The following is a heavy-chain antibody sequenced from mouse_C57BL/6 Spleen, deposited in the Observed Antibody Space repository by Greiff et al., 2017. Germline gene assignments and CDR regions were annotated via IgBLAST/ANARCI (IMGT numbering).Heavy chain of an antibody. D-gene: IGHD1-1*01. CDR2: ISDGGSYT. CDR3: ARDHYYGSSLDY. V-gene: IGHV5-4*01. J-gene: IGHJ2*01. CDR1: GFTFSSYA. Sequence: EVMLVESGGGLVKPGGSLKLSCAASGFTFSSYAMSWVRQTPEKRLEWVATISDGGSYTYYPDNVKGRFTISRDNAKNNLYLQMSHLKSEDTAMYYCARDHYYGSSLDYWGQGTTLTVSS.